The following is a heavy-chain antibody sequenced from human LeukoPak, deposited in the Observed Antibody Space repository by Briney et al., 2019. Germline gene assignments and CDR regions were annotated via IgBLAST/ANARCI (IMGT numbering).Heavy chain of an antibody. D-gene: IGHD3-22*01. Sequence: GGSLRLSCAVSGITLSNYGMTWVRQAPGKGLGWVAVLSGSGGSTNYADSVKGRFTISRDNAKNTLYLQMNSLTAEDTAVYFCAKRGVVIRVILVGFHKEAYYFDSWGQGVLVTVFS. CDR3: AKRGVVIRVILVGFHKEAYYFDS. CDR2: LSGSGGST. V-gene: IGHV3-23*01. CDR1: GITLSNYG. J-gene: IGHJ4*02.